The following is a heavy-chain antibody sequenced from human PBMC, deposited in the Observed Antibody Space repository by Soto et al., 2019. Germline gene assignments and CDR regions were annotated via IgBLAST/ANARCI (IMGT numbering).Heavy chain of an antibody. J-gene: IGHJ4*02. CDR2: MSSSSGHT. V-gene: IGHV1-8*01. D-gene: IGHD7-27*01. CDR1: GFTFTSYD. Sequence: QVQLVQSGAEVKEPGASVKVSCKASGFTFTSYDFNWVRQATGQGPEWMGWMSSSSGHTGYAQKFPGRVTMTRDTSRSTAYMELSSLRSEDTAVYYCARGPPKWGCDYWGQGVLVTVSS. CDR3: ARGPPKWGCDY.